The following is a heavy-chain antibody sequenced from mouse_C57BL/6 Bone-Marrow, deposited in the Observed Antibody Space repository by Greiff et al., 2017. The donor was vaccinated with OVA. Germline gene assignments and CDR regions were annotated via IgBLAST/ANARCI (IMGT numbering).Heavy chain of an antibody. Sequence: ESGPGLVKPSQSLSLTCSVTGYSITSGYYWNWIRQFPGNKLEWMGYISYDGSNNYNPSLKNRISITRDTSKNQFFLKLNSVTTEDTATYYCARYDYDVDWGQGTTLTVSS. D-gene: IGHD2-4*01. CDR3: ARYDYDVD. CDR2: ISYDGSN. V-gene: IGHV3-6*01. J-gene: IGHJ2*01. CDR1: GYSITSGYY.